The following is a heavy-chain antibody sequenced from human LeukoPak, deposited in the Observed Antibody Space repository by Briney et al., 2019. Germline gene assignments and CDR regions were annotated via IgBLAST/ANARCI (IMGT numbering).Heavy chain of an antibody. CDR1: GGSISSYY. Sequence: SETLSLTCTVSGGSISSYYWSWIRQPPGKGLEWIGYIYYSGSTNYNPSLKSRVTISVGTSKNQFSLKLSSVTAADTAVYYCASGLAAAGNFDYWGQGTLVTVSS. CDR3: ASGLAAAGNFDY. CDR2: IYYSGST. D-gene: IGHD6-13*01. J-gene: IGHJ4*02. V-gene: IGHV4-59*01.